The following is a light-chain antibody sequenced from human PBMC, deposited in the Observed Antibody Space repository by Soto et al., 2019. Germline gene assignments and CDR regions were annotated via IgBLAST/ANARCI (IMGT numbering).Light chain of an antibody. CDR3: QHYGTSPKYT. V-gene: IGKV3-20*01. Sequence: EVVLTQSPGTLSLSPGERATLSCRASQSIGSNYLVWYQQRPGQAPRLLIYGASSRATGVPDRFSGSGSGTDFTLTISRLEPDDFAVYYCQHYGTSPKYTFGQGTKLEIK. J-gene: IGKJ2*01. CDR2: GAS. CDR1: QSIGSNY.